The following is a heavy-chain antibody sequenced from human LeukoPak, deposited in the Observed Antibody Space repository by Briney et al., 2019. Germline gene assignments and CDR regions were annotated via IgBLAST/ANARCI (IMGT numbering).Heavy chain of an antibody. V-gene: IGHV3-43D*03. J-gene: IGHJ4*02. Sequence: GGSLRLSCAASGFTFDDYAMHWVRQAPGKGLEWVSLVNWDGGTTYYADSVKGRFTISRDNNKNSLYLQMNSLRLEDTALYYCVKDIGPVTSSRRFDYWGQGTLVTVSS. CDR2: VNWDGGTT. CDR3: VKDIGPVTSSRRFDY. CDR1: GFTFDDYA. D-gene: IGHD2-2*01.